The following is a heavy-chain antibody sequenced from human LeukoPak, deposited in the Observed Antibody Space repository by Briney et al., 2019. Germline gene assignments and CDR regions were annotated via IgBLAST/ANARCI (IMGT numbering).Heavy chain of an antibody. Sequence: AASVKVSCKASGGTFSSYAISWVRLAPGQGLEWMGRIIPILGKANYAQKFQGRVTITADKSTSTAYMELSSLRSEDTAVYYCASEDFNYYDSSGYFPRGPFDPWGQGTLVTVSS. D-gene: IGHD3-22*01. CDR1: GGTFSSYA. CDR2: IIPILGKA. CDR3: ASEDFNYYDSSGYFPRGPFDP. V-gene: IGHV1-69*04. J-gene: IGHJ5*02.